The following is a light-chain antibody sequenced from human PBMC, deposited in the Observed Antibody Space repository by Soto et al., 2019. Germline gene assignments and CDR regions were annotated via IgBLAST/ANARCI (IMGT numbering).Light chain of an antibody. Sequence: EIVLTQSPATLYLSPGERVTLSCGASQSLTNNFLAWYQQRPGLAPKLLIFDVSTRATGIPDRFSGSGSGTDFTLTISRLEPEDFAVYYCQRFDNSPTFGGGTKV. CDR2: DVS. V-gene: IGKV3D-20*01. CDR1: QSLTNNF. CDR3: QRFDNSPT. J-gene: IGKJ4*01.